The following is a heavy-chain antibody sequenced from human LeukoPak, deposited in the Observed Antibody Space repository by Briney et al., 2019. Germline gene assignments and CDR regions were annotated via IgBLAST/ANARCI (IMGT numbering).Heavy chain of an antibody. Sequence: SETLSLTCTVSGGSISSYYWTWIRQPAGKGLEWIGRIYTSGSTNYNPSLKSRVTMSVDTSNNQFSLKLSSVTVADTAVYYCARAGYSSGWLDYWGQGTLVIVSS. CDR2: IYTSGST. D-gene: IGHD6-25*01. J-gene: IGHJ4*02. V-gene: IGHV4-4*07. CDR1: GGSISSYY. CDR3: ARAGYSSGWLDY.